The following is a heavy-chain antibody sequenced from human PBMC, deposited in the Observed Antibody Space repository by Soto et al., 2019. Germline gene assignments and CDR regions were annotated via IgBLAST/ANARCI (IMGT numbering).Heavy chain of an antibody. J-gene: IGHJ4*02. V-gene: IGHV4-4*02. Sequence: SETLSLTCDVSGDSISNNYWWTWVRQFPGEGLQWIGEIFHSGSTNYSPPLKNRVNISVDKSNNRFSLMLSSVTAADTAVYFCVRGDFWSGSDYWGQGIQVTVSS. CDR2: IFHSGST. CDR3: VRGDFWSGSDY. D-gene: IGHD3-3*01. CDR1: GDSISNNYW.